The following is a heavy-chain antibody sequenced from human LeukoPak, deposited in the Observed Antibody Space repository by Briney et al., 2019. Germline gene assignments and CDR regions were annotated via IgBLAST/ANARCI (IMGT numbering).Heavy chain of an antibody. CDR3: ARERGGGNIVVVPAAISCWFDP. D-gene: IGHD2-2*01. CDR1: GGTFSSYA. V-gene: IGHV1-69*13. J-gene: IGHJ5*02. Sequence: SVKVSCKASGGTFSSYAISWVRQAPGQGLEWMGGIIPIFGTANYAQKFQGRVTITADESTSTAYMELSSLRSEDTAVYYCARERGGGNIVVVPAAISCWFDPWGQEPWSPSPQ. CDR2: IIPIFGTA.